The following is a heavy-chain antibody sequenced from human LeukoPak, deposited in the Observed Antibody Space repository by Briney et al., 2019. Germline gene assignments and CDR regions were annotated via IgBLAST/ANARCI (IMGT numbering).Heavy chain of an antibody. CDR3: ASLRLAVAGNFDY. V-gene: IGHV3-30*04. D-gene: IGHD6-19*01. J-gene: IGHJ4*02. CDR2: ISYDGSNK. CDR1: GFTFSSYA. Sequence: SGGSLRLSCAASGFTFSSYAMHWVRQAPGKGLEWVAVISYDGSNKYYADSVKGRFTISRDNSKNTLYLQMNSLRAEDTAVYYCASLRLAVAGNFDYWGQGTLVTVSS.